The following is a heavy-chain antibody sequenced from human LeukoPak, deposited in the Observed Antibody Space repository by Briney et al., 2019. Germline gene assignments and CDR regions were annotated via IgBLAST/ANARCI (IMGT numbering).Heavy chain of an antibody. J-gene: IGHJ6*03. D-gene: IGHD4-11*01. V-gene: IGHV4-39*07. CDR2: IYYSGST. CDR3: ARGLSSTVTRYYYYYYYMDV. Sequence: SETLSLTCTVSGGSISTSSYYWGWIRQPPGKGLEWIGSIYYSGSTNYNPSLKSRVTISVDTSKNQFSLKLSSVTAADTAVYYCARGLSSTVTRYYYYYYYMDVWGKGTTVTVSS. CDR1: GGSISTSSYY.